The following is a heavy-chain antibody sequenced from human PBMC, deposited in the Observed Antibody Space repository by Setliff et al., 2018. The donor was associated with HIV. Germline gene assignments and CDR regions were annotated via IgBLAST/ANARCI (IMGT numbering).Heavy chain of an antibody. CDR3: ARHRDPPGTSWIYYYYYMDL. V-gene: IGHV4-4*02. CDR1: GGSISSSNW. J-gene: IGHJ6*03. CDR2: IYHSGST. Sequence: SETLSLTCAVSGGSISSSNWWSWVRQPPGKGLEWIGEIYHSGSTNYNSSLKSRVTISVDKSKNQFSLRLSSVTAADTGVYYCARHRDPPGTSWIYYYYYMDLWGEGTTVTVSS. D-gene: IGHD6-13*01.